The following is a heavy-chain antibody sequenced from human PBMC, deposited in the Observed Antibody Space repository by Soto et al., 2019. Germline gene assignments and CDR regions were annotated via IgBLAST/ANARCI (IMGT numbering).Heavy chain of an antibody. CDR2: ISAYNGNT. J-gene: IGHJ5*02. D-gene: IGHD2-15*01. CDR1: GYTFTSYG. Sequence: VASVKVSCKASGYTFTSYGISWVRQAPGQGLEWMGWISAYNGNTNYAQKLQGRVTMTTDTSTSTAYMELRSLRSDDTAVYYCARGCSGGSCYASGFDPWGQGTLVTVSS. CDR3: ARGCSGGSCYASGFDP. V-gene: IGHV1-18*01.